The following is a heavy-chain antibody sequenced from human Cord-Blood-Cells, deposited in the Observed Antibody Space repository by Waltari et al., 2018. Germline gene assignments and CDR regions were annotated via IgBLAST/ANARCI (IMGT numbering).Heavy chain of an antibody. CDR1: GFTFSSYG. CDR3: ARGRGITGTTDY. J-gene: IGHJ4*02. Sequence: QVQLVESGGGVVQPGRSLRLSCAASGFTFSSYGMHWVRQAPGKGLEWVAVIWYDGSNKYYADSVKGRFTISRDNSKNTLYRQMNSLRAEDTAVYYCARGRGITGTTDYWGQGTLVTVSS. V-gene: IGHV3-33*01. D-gene: IGHD1-7*01. CDR2: IWYDGSNK.